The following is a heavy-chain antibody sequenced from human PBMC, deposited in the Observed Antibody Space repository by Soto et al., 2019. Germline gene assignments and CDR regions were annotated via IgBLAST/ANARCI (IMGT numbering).Heavy chain of an antibody. J-gene: IGHJ6*02. CDR1: GYSFTSYW. Sequence: PGESLKISCKGSGYSFTSYWIGWVRQMPGKGLEWMGIIYPGDSDTNYSPSFQGHVTISADKSISTAYLQWSSLKASDTAMYYCARIGAARTPLYYYYGMDVWGQGATVTVSS. D-gene: IGHD6-6*01. CDR2: IYPGDSDT. V-gene: IGHV5-51*01. CDR3: ARIGAARTPLYYYYGMDV.